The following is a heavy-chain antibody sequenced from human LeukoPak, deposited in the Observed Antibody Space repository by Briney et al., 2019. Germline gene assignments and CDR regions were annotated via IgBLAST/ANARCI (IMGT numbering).Heavy chain of an antibody. J-gene: IGHJ4*02. CDR1: GFSLSTSGVG. CDR3: AHNSEYYDILTGYMGQFGY. D-gene: IGHD3-9*01. V-gene: IGHV2-5*02. CDR2: IYWDDDK. Sequence: ESGPTLVNPTQTLTLTCTFSGFSLSTSGVGVGWIRQPPGKALEWLALIYWDDDKRYSPSLKSRLTITKDTSKNQVVLTMTNMDPVDTATYYGAHNSEYYDILTGYMGQFGYWGQGTLVTVSS.